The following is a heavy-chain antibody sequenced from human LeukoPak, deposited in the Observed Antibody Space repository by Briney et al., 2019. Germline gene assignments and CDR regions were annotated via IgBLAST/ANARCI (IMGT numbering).Heavy chain of an antibody. V-gene: IGHV4-39*07. CDR1: GGSISSYY. CDR3: ARDKDGDLRYFDY. Sequence: SETLSLTCTVSGGSISSYYWSWIRQPPGKGLEWIGSIYYSGSTYYNPSLKSRVTISVDTSKNQFSLKLSSVTAADTAVYYCARDKDGDLRYFDYWGQGTLVTVSS. J-gene: IGHJ4*02. D-gene: IGHD4-17*01. CDR2: IYYSGST.